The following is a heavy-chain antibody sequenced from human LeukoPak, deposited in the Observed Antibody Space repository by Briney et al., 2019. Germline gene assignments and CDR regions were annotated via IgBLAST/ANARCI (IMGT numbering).Heavy chain of an antibody. Sequence: SETLFLTCTVSGGSISSYYWSWIRQPPGKGLEWIGYIYYSGSTNYNPSLKSRVTISVDTSKNQFSLKLSSVTAADTAVYYCARLGSSWSHAEGYFDYWGQGTLVTVSS. CDR1: GGSISSYY. V-gene: IGHV4-59*08. CDR3: ARLGSSWSHAEGYFDY. J-gene: IGHJ4*02. D-gene: IGHD6-13*01. CDR2: IYYSGST.